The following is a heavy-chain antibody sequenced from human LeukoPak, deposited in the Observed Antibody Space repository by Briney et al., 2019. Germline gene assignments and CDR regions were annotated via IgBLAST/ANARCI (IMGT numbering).Heavy chain of an antibody. J-gene: IGHJ3*02. CDR1: GGAFSGYY. CDR2: INHSRST. Sequence: PSETLSLTCAVYGGAFSGYYWSWIRQPPGKGLEWIGEINHSRSTNHNPSLKSRVTISVDTSKNQFSLKLSSVTAADTAVYYCARHGVVITYAFDIWGQGTMVTVSS. V-gene: IGHV4-34*01. CDR3: ARHGVVITYAFDI. D-gene: IGHD3-3*01.